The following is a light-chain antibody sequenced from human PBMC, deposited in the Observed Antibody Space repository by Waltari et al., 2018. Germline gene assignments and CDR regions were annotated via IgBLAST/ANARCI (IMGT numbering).Light chain of an antibody. V-gene: IGKV1-9*01. Sequence: DIQLTQSPSFLSASVGDRVTITFRASQGVSSYLAWYQQKPGTAPKLLLYAASTLQSGVPSRFSGSGSGTEFTLTISSLQPEDCAAYYCQQLNSFPPTFGPGTKVDIK. CDR2: AAS. CDR3: QQLNSFPPT. J-gene: IGKJ3*01. CDR1: QGVSSY.